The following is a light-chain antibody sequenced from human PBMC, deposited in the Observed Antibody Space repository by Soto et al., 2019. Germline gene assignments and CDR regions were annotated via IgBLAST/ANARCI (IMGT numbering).Light chain of an antibody. CDR1: QSISSW. CDR3: QQYNSYSWT. V-gene: IGKV1-5*03. J-gene: IGKJ1*01. CDR2: KSS. Sequence: DIQMTQSPSTLSASVGDRVTITCRASQSISSWLAWYQQKPGKAPKLLIFKSSVLESGVPSRFGGSGSGTEFTLTISSLQPDDFATYYCQQYNSYSWTFGQGTKVDIK.